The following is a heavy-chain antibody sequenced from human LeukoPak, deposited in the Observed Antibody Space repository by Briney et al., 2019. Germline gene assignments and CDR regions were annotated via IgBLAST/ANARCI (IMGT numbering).Heavy chain of an antibody. J-gene: IGHJ4*02. V-gene: IGHV3-7*01. CDR2: IKQDGSEK. CDR3: AREEYTYGHGGFDF. D-gene: IGHD5-18*01. Sequence: TGGSLRLSCAASGFTFTSYWMSWVRQAPGKGLEWVANIKQDGSEKYYVDSVKGRFTISRDNAESSLYLQLNSLRVEDTAIYYCAREEYTYGHGGFDFWGQGSLVTVSS. CDR1: GFTFTSYW.